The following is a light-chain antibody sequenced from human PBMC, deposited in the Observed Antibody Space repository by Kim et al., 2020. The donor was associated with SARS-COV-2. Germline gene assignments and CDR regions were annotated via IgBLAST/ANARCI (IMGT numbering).Light chain of an antibody. V-gene: IGKV3-11*01. CDR1: QSVGNY. CDR2: DVS. CDR3: QRRTDWLTT. J-gene: IGKJ5*01. Sequence: EVILTQSPATLSLSLGERATLSCRASQSVGNYLAWYQQRPGQAPRLLMYDVSNRATDIPARFSGSGSGTDFTLTISSLEPEDSAIYYCQRRTDWLTTFGQGTRLEIK.